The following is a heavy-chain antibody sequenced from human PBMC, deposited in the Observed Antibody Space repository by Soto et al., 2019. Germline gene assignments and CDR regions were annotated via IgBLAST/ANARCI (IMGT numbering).Heavy chain of an antibody. CDR1: GVSFSDST. Sequence: QVLLVQSGAEVKKPGSSVKVSCKASGVSFSDSTINWVRQAPGQGLEWMGKIIPILGIPNFAQKFQGRVTITADKATSTAYMELSSLRSEDTAVYYCGTDSVSDWRPGVGYWGQGTLVNVSS. CDR3: GTDSVSDWRPGVGY. V-gene: IGHV1-69*04. CDR2: IIPILGIP. D-gene: IGHD6-19*01. J-gene: IGHJ4*02.